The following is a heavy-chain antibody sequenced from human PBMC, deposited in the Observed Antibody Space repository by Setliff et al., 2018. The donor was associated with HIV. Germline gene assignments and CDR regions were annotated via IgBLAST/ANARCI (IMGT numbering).Heavy chain of an antibody. J-gene: IGHJ6*03. D-gene: IGHD5-12*01. CDR3: ARGGYMTNFYYYMDV. V-gene: IGHV5-51*01. Sequence: GESLKISCKASGFSIPTYWIGWVRQMPGKGLEWMGIIYPGDSETKYSPSFKGQVTISVDRSISTAFLQWSDLSTSDTAMYYCARGGYMTNFYYYMDVWGKGTTVTVSS. CDR1: GFSIPTYW. CDR2: IYPGDSET.